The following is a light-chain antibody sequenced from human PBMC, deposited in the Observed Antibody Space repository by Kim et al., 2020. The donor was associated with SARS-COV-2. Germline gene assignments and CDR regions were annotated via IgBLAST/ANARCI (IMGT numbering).Light chain of an antibody. CDR2: DVH. J-gene: IGLJ2*01. CDR3: CAYGGANNPVI. CDR1: SGDVGAYVY. Sequence: QSVTTSCYETSGDVGAYVYVSWYQQHPGKAPKVVMYDVHMRPSGVPDRFSGSRSGNTASLTISGLQADDEADYYCCAYGGANNPVIFGGGTKLAVL. V-gene: IGLV2-11*03.